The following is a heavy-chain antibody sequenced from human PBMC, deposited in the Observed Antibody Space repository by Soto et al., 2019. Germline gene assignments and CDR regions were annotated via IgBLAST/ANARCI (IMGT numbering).Heavy chain of an antibody. Sequence: EMQLAESGGGMVQPGGALRLSCAVSGISFDSYEMNWVRQAPGKGLEWVSDISNSGGTTHYADSVKGRFTISRDNAKNSLYLQMNSLRAKDTAVYYCARGNYYYGMDVWGQGTTVTVSS. CDR2: ISNSGGTT. V-gene: IGHV3-48*03. CDR3: ARGNYYYGMDV. CDR1: GISFDSYE. J-gene: IGHJ6*02.